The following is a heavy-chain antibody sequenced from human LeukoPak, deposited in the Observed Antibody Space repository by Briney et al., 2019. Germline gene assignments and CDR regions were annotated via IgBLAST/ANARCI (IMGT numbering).Heavy chain of an antibody. CDR1: GYTFTNYY. D-gene: IGHD6-13*01. CDR3: ASGVIAAAGTRGKYYFDY. V-gene: IGHV1-46*01. Sequence: ASVKVSCKASGYTFTNYYIHWVRQAPGQGLEWMGMINPSGGRTTYAKKFQGRVTMTRNTSISTAYMELSSLRSEDTAVYYCASGVIAAAGTRGKYYFDYWGQGTLVTVSS. CDR2: INPSGGRT. J-gene: IGHJ4*02.